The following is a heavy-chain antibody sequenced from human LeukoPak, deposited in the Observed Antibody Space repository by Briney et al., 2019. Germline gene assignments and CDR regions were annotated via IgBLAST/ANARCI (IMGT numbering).Heavy chain of an antibody. Sequence: GESLKISCKGSGYNFTNYWIGWVRQMPGKGLDWMGIIYPGASDTRYSPSFQGQVIISADKSISTAYLQWSSLKASDTAIYYCASTIVRGITVQSDYWGQGTPVTVST. D-gene: IGHD1-26*01. CDR3: ASTIVRGITVQSDY. J-gene: IGHJ4*02. CDR1: GYNFTNYW. CDR2: IYPGASDT. V-gene: IGHV5-51*01.